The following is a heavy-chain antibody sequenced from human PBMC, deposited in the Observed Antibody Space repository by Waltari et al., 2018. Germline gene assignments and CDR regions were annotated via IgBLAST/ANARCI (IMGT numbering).Heavy chain of an antibody. Sequence: EVQLVESGGGLVQPGGSLRLSCAASGFPFSSYEMNWVRQAPGKGSAWVSYISTSGSTIYYADSVKGRFTISRDNARNSLSLQMNSLRAEYTAVYYCARDGVVTGTTTFDYWGQGDLVTVSS. CDR2: ISTSGSTI. CDR3: ARDGVVTGTTTFDY. CDR1: GFPFSSYE. V-gene: IGHV3-48*03. J-gene: IGHJ4*02. D-gene: IGHD1-7*01.